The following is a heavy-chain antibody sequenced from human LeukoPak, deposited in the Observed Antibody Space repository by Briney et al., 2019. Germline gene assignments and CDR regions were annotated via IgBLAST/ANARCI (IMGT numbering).Heavy chain of an antibody. V-gene: IGHV4-61*02. CDR1: GGSISSGSYY. J-gene: IGHJ6*03. CDR3: ARDGKGGGSGSYFHYYYYMDV. D-gene: IGHD3-10*01. CDR2: IYTSGST. Sequence: SQTLSLTCTVSGGSISSGSYYWSWIRQPAGKGLEWIGRIYTSGSTNYNPSLKSRVTISVDTSKNQFSLKLSSVTAADTAVYYCARDGKGGGSGSYFHYYYYMDVWGKGTTVAVSS.